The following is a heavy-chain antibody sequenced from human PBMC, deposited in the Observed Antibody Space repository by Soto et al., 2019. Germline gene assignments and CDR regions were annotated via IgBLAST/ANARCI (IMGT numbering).Heavy chain of an antibody. Sequence: GESLKISCKGSGYSFTSYWIGWVRQMPGKGLEWMGIIYPGDSDTRYSPSFQGQVTISADKSISTAYLQWSSLKASDTAMYYCARHYVPDVYVLRYFDWMGFDPWGQGTLVTASS. J-gene: IGHJ5*02. D-gene: IGHD3-9*01. CDR2: IYPGDSDT. V-gene: IGHV5-51*01. CDR1: GYSFTSYW. CDR3: ARHYVPDVYVLRYFDWMGFDP.